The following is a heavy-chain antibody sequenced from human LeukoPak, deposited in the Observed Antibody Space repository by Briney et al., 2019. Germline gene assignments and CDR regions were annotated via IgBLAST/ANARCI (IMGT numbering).Heavy chain of an antibody. Sequence: PSGTLSLTCTVSGGSISSSSYYWGWIRQPPGKGLEWIGSIYYSGSTYYNPSLKSRVTISVDTSKNQFSLKLSSVTAADTAVYYCAREVSSSWHRTRNWFDPWGQGTLVTVSS. CDR1: GGSISSSSYY. V-gene: IGHV4-39*07. D-gene: IGHD6-13*01. CDR2: IYYSGST. CDR3: AREVSSSWHRTRNWFDP. J-gene: IGHJ5*02.